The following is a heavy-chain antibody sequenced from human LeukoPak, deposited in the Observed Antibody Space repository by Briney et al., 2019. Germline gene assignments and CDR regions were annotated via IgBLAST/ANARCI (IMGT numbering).Heavy chain of an antibody. Sequence: GGSLRLSCAASGFTFSSYAMSWVRQAPGKGLEWVSVISGSGRSTYYADSVKGRFTISRDNSKNTLYLQMNSLRAEDTAVYYCAKESLNLLYYYDSSGYDDYWGQGTLVTVSS. CDR2: ISGSGRST. J-gene: IGHJ4*02. CDR3: AKESLNLLYYYDSSGYDDY. D-gene: IGHD3-22*01. V-gene: IGHV3-23*01. CDR1: GFTFSSYA.